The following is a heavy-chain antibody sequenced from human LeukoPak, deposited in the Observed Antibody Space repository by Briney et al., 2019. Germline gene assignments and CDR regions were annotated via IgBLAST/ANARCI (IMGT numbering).Heavy chain of an antibody. J-gene: IGHJ4*02. V-gene: IGHV4-39*01. CDR1: GYSISSTNYY. D-gene: IGHD6-19*01. CDR2: IYYSGGT. CDR3: ATSGWYLLPGVY. Sequence: SETLSLTCTVSGYSISSTNYYWGWIRQPPGKGLEWIGSIYYSGGTYYNPSLESRVTISVDTSKNQFSLKLSSVTAADTAVYYCATSGWYLLPGVYWGQGTLVTVSS.